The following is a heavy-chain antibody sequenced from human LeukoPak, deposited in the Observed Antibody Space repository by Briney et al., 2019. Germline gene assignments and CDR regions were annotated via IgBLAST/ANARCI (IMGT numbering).Heavy chain of an antibody. V-gene: IGHV1-69*13. CDR3: ARGLRYFDWSFDY. Sequence: SVKVSCTASGGTFSSYAISWVRQAPGQGLEWMGGIIPIFGTANYAQKFQGRVTITADASTSTAYMELSSLRSEDTAVYYCARGLRYFDWSFDYWGQGTLVTVSS. CDR2: IIPIFGTA. CDR1: GGTFSSYA. J-gene: IGHJ4*02. D-gene: IGHD3-9*01.